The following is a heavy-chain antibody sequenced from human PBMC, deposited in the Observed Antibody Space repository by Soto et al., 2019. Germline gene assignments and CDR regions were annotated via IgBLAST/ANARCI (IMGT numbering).Heavy chain of an antibody. CDR3: VRRGGAVAGTSRFES. Sequence: QLPLQEWGPGLVKPSETLSLTCTVSGGSISSSSYCWGCIRQPPGKGLEWIGTVYYSGSTYYNPPLRSRVPIAVATSKNQFSLKLSTVNAAVTAVFYCVRRGGAVAGTSRFESWGQGMVVTVSS. CDR1: GGSISSSSYC. V-gene: IGHV4-39*01. J-gene: IGHJ4*02. D-gene: IGHD6-19*01. CDR2: VYYSGST.